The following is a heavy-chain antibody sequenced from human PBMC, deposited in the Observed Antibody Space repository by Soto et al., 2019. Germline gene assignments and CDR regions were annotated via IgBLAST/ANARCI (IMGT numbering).Heavy chain of an antibody. V-gene: IGHV5-10-1*03. CDR1: GYSFTSYW. CDR2: IDPSDSYT. Sequence: EVQLVQSGAEVKKPGESLRISCKGSGYSFTSYWITWVRQMPGKGLEWMGRIDPSDSYTNYSPSFQGHVTISADKSISTAYLQWSSLKASDTAMYYCARHTAYYDSSGYYVHWGQGTLVTVSS. CDR3: ARHTAYYDSSGYYVH. D-gene: IGHD3-22*01. J-gene: IGHJ4*02.